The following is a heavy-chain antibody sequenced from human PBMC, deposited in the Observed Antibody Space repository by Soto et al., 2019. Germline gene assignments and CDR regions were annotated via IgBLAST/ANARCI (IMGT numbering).Heavy chain of an antibody. CDR2: IIPIFGTA. V-gene: IGHV1-69*13. J-gene: IGHJ4*02. CDR3: ARDHLKYSGSYKRLDY. CDR1: GGTFSIYA. D-gene: IGHD1-26*01. Sequence: SVKVSCTSSGGTFSIYAISWVRQAPGQGLEWMGGIIPIFGTANYAQKFQGRVTITADESTSTAYMELSSLRSEDTAVYYCARDHLKYSGSYKRLDYWGQGTLVTVSS.